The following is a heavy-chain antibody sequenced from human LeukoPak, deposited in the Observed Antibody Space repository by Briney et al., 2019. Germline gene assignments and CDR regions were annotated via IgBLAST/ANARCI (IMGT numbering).Heavy chain of an antibody. V-gene: IGHV3-23*01. D-gene: IGHD3-10*01. J-gene: IGHJ4*02. Sequence: GGSLRLSCVSSGYTFNKYAMNWVRNSPGKGLEWVSSISGSGSITYYADSVKGRFTISRDTSKNTLWLQMNSLRVDDTALYYCAKSLGGDYGSGSYYVVFDSWGQGTLVTVSS. CDR1: GYTFNKYA. CDR2: ISGSGSIT. CDR3: AKSLGGDYGSGSYYVVFDS.